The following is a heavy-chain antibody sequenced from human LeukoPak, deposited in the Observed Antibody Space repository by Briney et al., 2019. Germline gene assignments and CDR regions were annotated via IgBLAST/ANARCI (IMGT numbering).Heavy chain of an antibody. J-gene: IGHJ4*02. Sequence: VASVKVSCKASGYTFTSYYMHWVRQAPGQGLEWMGIINPSGGSTSNAQKFQGRVTMTRDTSTSTVYMELSSLRSEDTAVYYCARGGFDEWEPPGLGDYWGQGTLVTVSS. CDR3: ARGGFDEWEPPGLGDY. CDR2: INPSGGST. D-gene: IGHD1-26*01. V-gene: IGHV1-46*01. CDR1: GYTFTSYY.